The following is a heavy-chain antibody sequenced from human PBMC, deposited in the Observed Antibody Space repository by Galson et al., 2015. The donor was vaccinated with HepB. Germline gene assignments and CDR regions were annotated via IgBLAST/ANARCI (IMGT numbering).Heavy chain of an antibody. CDR1: GYTSSRSA. J-gene: IGHJ6*03. V-gene: IGHV1-3*01. CDR3: ARDAMTTVTNYYYYYYMDV. D-gene: IGHD4-11*01. CDR2: INVGSGNT. Sequence: SVKVSCKASGYTSSRSAMHWVRQAPGQSLEWMGWINVGSGNTKYLQKLQGRVTITRDTSASTAYMELSSLRSEDTAVYYCARDAMTTVTNYYYYYYMDVWGKGTTVTVSS.